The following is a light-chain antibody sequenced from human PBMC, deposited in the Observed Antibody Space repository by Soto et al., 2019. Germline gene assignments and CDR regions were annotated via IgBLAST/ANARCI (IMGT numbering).Light chain of an antibody. V-gene: IGKV1-27*01. Sequence: DIQMTQSPSSLSASVGHRVTITCRASQGIVNYLAWYQHKPGKVPKLLIYAASTLQSGIPSRFSGSGSGTDFTLTISSLQPEDVATYDCQKYSSPPGLTFGGGTKVEIK. J-gene: IGKJ4*02. CDR3: QKYSSPPGLT. CDR1: QGIVNY. CDR2: AAS.